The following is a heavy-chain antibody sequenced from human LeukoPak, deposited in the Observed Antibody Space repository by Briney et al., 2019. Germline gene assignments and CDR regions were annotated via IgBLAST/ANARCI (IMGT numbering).Heavy chain of an antibody. CDR3: ARQYIVVVPAAIDY. J-gene: IGHJ4*02. Sequence: SETLSLTCTVSGTSISSSITSTSSYWGWIRQPPGKGLEWIGSIYYSGSTYYNPSLKSRVTISVDTSKNQFSLKLSSVTVADTAVYYCARQYIVVVPAAIDYWGQGTLVTVSS. V-gene: IGHV4-39*01. CDR1: GTSISSSITSTSSY. CDR2: IYYSGST. D-gene: IGHD2-2*01.